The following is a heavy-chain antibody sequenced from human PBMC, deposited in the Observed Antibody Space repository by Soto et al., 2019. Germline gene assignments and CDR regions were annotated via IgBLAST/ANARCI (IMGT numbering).Heavy chain of an antibody. Sequence: SETLSLTCTVSGGSMSSYYWTWLRQSPGRGLEWIGYISYSGSTYYNPSLKSRVTISADTSKNQFSLRMNSMIAADTAVYYCARADPDASVGYWGQGTLGTVSS. CDR2: ISYSGST. CDR1: GGSMSSYY. V-gene: IGHV4-59*01. J-gene: IGHJ4*02. CDR3: ARADPDASVGY. D-gene: IGHD2-15*01.